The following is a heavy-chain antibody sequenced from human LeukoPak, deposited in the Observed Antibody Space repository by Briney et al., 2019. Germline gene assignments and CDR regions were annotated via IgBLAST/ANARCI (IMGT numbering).Heavy chain of an antibody. V-gene: IGHV1-69*13. Sequence: ASVKVSCKASGGTFSSYAISWVRQAPGQGLEWMGGIIPTFGTANYAQKFQGRVTITADESTSTAYMELSSLRSEDTAVYYCARQHYDSGSVDYWGQGTLVTVSS. CDR3: ARQHYDSGSVDY. CDR1: GGTFSSYA. D-gene: IGHD3-22*01. J-gene: IGHJ4*02. CDR2: IIPTFGTA.